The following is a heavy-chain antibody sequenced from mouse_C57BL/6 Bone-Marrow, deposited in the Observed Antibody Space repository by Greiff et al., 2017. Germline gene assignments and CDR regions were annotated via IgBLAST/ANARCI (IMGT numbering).Heavy chain of an antibody. J-gene: IGHJ3*01. CDR1: GYAFSSSW. D-gene: IGHD1-1*01. CDR2: IYPGDGDT. V-gene: IGHV1-82*01. Sequence: QVQLQQSGPELVKPGASVKISCKASGYAFSSSWMNWVKQRPGKGLEWIGRIYPGDGDTNYNGKFKGKATLTADKSSSTAYMQLSSLTSEDSAVYFCAREIPYYYGFAYWGQGTLVTVSA. CDR3: AREIPYYYGFAY.